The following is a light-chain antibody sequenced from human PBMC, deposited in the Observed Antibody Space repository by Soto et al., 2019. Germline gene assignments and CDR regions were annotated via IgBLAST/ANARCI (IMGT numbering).Light chain of an antibody. CDR3: QQNGRSPPWT. CDR1: QSVSSSY. CDR2: GAS. V-gene: IGKV3-20*01. Sequence: EIVLTQSPGTLSLSPGERATLSCRASQSVSSSYLVWYQQKPGQAPRLLIYGASIRATGIPDRFSGSGSGTDFTLAISRREPEDFAVYYCQQNGRSPPWTFGQGTKVKIK. J-gene: IGKJ1*01.